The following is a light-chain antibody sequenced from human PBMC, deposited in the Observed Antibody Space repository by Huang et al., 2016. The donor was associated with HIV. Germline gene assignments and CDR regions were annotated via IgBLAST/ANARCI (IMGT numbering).Light chain of an antibody. J-gene: IGKJ4*01. CDR1: RSVSNY. CDR3: QQRSSWPLT. V-gene: IGKV3-11*01. CDR2: DAS. Sequence: EIVLTQSPATLSLSPGERATLSCRASRSVSNYVAWYQRKSGQAPRLLFYDASNRVTGIPARFSGSGSGTNFTLTISSLEPEDFAVYYCQQRSSWPLTFGGGTKVEIK.